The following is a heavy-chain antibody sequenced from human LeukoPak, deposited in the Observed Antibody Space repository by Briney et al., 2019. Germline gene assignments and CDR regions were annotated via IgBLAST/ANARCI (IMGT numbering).Heavy chain of an antibody. CDR3: ASSITIFGVVNDAFDI. J-gene: IGHJ3*02. CDR1: GGSISSYY. CDR2: IYYSGST. V-gene: IGHV4-59*01. D-gene: IGHD3-3*01. Sequence: SETLSLTCTVSGGSISSYYWSWIRQPPGKGLEWIGYIYYSGSTNYNPSLKSRVTISVDTSKNQFSLKLSSVTAADTAVYYCASSITIFGVVNDAFDIWGQGTMVTVSS.